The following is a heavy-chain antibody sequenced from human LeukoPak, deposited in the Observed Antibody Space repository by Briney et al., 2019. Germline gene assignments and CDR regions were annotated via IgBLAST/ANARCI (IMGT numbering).Heavy chain of an antibody. Sequence: ASVKVSCKASGGTFSSYAISWVRQAPGQGLEWMGRIIPILGIANYAQKFQGRVTITADKSTSTAYMELSSLRSEDTAVYYCARARPYGDTYVDYWGQGTLVTVSS. CDR3: ARARPYGDTYVDY. V-gene: IGHV1-69*04. CDR2: IIPILGIA. D-gene: IGHD4/OR15-4a*01. CDR1: GGTFSSYA. J-gene: IGHJ4*02.